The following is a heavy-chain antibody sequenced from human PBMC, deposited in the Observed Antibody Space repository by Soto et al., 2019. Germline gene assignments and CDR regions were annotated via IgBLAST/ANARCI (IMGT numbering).Heavy chain of an antibody. CDR3: AKGGRQWLVTSDFNY. CDR1: GFIFSTYN. V-gene: IGHV3-48*01. Sequence: PGGSLRLSCAASGFIFSTYNMNWVRQAPGKGLEWVSDISGSGSTSYYADSVKGRFTISRDSSKNTVSLEMTSLRAEDTAVYYCAKGGRQWLVTSDFNYWGQGALVTVSS. CDR2: ISGSGSTS. D-gene: IGHD6-19*01. J-gene: IGHJ4*02.